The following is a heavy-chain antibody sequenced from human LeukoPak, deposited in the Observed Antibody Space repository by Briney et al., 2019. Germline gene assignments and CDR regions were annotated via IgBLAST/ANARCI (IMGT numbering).Heavy chain of an antibody. CDR3: ASSRSRAAYYYDSSGHDAFDI. J-gene: IGHJ3*02. V-gene: IGHV1-2*02. D-gene: IGHD3-22*01. CDR1: GYTFTGYY. CDR2: INPNSGGT. Sequence: ASVKVSCKASGYTFTGYYMHWVRQAPGQGVEWMGWINPNSGGTNYAQKFQGRVTMTRDTSISTAYMELSRLRSDDTAVYYCASSRSRAAYYYDSSGHDAFDIWGQGTMVTVSS.